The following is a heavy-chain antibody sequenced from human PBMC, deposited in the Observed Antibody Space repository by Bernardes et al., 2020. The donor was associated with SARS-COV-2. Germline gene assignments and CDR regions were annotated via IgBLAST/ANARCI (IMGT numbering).Heavy chain of an antibody. CDR2: INHSGST. Sequence: SETLSLTCAVYGGSFSGYYWSWIRQPPGKGLEWIGEINHSGSTNYNPSLKSRVTISVDTSKNQFSLKLSSVTAADTAVYYCARRITMVRAAMDVWGKGTTVTVSS. CDR3: ARRITMVRAAMDV. J-gene: IGHJ6*03. CDR1: GGSFSGYY. V-gene: IGHV4-34*01. D-gene: IGHD3-10*01.